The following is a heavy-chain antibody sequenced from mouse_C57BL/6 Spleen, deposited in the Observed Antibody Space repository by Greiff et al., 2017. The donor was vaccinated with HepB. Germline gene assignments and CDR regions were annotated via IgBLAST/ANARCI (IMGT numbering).Heavy chain of an antibody. Sequence: QVQLQQPGAELVRPGSSVKLSCKASGYTFTSYWMDWVKQRPGQGLEWIGNIYPSDSETHYNQKFKDKATLTVDKSSSTAYMQLSSLTSEDSAVYYCERGGYYGSFYYCDYWGQGTTLTVSS. CDR2: IYPSDSET. CDR3: ERGGYYGSFYYCDY. V-gene: IGHV1-61*01. CDR1: GYTFTSYW. D-gene: IGHD1-1*01. J-gene: IGHJ2*01.